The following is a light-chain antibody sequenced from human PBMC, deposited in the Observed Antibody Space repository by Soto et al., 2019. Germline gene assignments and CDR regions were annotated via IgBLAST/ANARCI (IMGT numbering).Light chain of an antibody. V-gene: IGLV1-51*01. CDR3: GTWDTNLRALV. J-gene: IGLJ2*01. CDR1: TSNIGKNY. Sequence: QSVLTQPPSVSADPGQKVTISCSGSTSNIGKNYVGWYRQVPGTAPELVIFDFNKRPPGIPDRFSASKSGTSAALVITGLQAGDEAVYYCGTWDTNLRALVFGGGTKVTVL. CDR2: DFN.